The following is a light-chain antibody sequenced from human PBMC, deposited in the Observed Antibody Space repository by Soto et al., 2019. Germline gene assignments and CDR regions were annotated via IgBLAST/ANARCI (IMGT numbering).Light chain of an antibody. V-gene: IGLV1-47*01. CDR3: DAWDASLSGPMV. CDR1: SSNIGSNY. Sequence: QSVLTQPPSASGTPGQRVTISCSGSSSNIGSNYVYWYQQLPETAPKLLIYRNNQRPSGVPDRFSGSKSGTSASLAISVLRSEDEADYYCDAWDASLSGPMVFGGGTKLTVL. CDR2: RNN. J-gene: IGLJ2*01.